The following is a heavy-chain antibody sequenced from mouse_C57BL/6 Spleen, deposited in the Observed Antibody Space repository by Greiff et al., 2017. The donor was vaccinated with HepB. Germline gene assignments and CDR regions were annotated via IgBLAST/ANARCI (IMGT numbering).Heavy chain of an antibody. Sequence: EVQLQQSGPELVKPGASVKISCKASGYTFTDYYMNWVKQSHGKSLEWIGDINPNNGGTSYNQKFKGKATLTVDKSSSTAYMELRSLTSEDSAVYYCASMGDCSSYGWFAYWGQGTLVTVSA. J-gene: IGHJ3*01. CDR1: GYTFTDYY. CDR2: INPNNGGT. CDR3: ASMGDCSSYGWFAY. V-gene: IGHV1-26*01. D-gene: IGHD1-1*01.